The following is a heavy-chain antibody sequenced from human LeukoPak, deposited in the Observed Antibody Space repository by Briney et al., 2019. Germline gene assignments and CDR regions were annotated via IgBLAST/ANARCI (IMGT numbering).Heavy chain of an antibody. CDR1: GFTFSSYG. J-gene: IGHJ4*02. CDR2: IWYDGSNK. Sequence: GGSLRLSCAASGFTFSSYGMHWVRQAPGKGLEWVAVIWYDGSNKYYADSVKGRFTISRDNSKNTLYLQMNSLRAEDTAVYYCARGREQQVGEFDYWGQGTLVTVSS. V-gene: IGHV3-33*01. D-gene: IGHD6-13*01. CDR3: ARGREQQVGEFDY.